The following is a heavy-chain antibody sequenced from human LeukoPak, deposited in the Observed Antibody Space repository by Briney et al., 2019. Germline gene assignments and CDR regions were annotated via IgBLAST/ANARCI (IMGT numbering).Heavy chain of an antibody. Sequence: GGSLRLSCAASGFTFSSYSMNWVRQAPGKGLEWVSSISSSSSYTYYADSVKGRFTISRDNAKNSLYLQMNSLRAEDTAVYYCARDATKRWLQSTAVDYWGQGTLVTVSS. D-gene: IGHD5-24*01. CDR1: GFTFSSYS. CDR3: ARDATKRWLQSTAVDY. V-gene: IGHV3-21*01. J-gene: IGHJ4*02. CDR2: ISSSSSYT.